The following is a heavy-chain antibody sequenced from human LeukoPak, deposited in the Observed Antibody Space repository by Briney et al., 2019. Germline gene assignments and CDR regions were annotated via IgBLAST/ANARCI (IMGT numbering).Heavy chain of an antibody. CDR3: ARVVTDSSSWSSPVPAEYFQH. CDR1: GYTFSSYA. J-gene: IGHJ1*01. V-gene: IGHV1-69*05. Sequence: GASVKVSCKASGYTFSSYAISWVRQAPGQGLEWMGRIIPIFGTANYAQKFQGRVTITTDESTSTAYMELSSLRSEDTAVYYCARVVTDSSSWSSPVPAEYFQHWGQGTLVTVSS. CDR2: IIPIFGTA. D-gene: IGHD6-13*01.